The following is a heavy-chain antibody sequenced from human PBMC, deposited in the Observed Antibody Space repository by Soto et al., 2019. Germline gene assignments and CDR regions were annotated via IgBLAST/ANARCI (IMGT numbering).Heavy chain of an antibody. Sequence: QVQLVQSGAEVKKPGASVKVSCTTYGYTFSDYFLHWVRQAPGQGPEWMGFINPKRGGTEYAQKFQGRVTMTRDTSSSTVYMDLSGLTSHDTAIYYCARDSGIPGRYWYFGLWGRGTLVTVSS. CDR3: ARDSGIPGRYWYFGL. CDR1: GYTFSDYF. D-gene: IGHD2-21*01. J-gene: IGHJ2*01. CDR2: INPKRGGT. V-gene: IGHV1-2*02.